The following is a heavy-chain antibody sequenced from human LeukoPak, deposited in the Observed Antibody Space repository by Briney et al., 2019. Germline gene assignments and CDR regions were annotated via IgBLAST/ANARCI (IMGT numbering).Heavy chain of an antibody. Sequence: SETLSLTCTVSGGSISSSSYYWGWIRQPPGKGLEWIGSIYYSGSTYYNPSLKSRVTISVDTSKNQFSLKLSSVTAADTAVYYCARIHSSSWYMYYYYYMDVWGKGTTVTVSS. J-gene: IGHJ6*03. CDR2: IYYSGST. V-gene: IGHV4-39*07. CDR1: GGSISSSSYY. D-gene: IGHD6-13*01. CDR3: ARIHSSSWYMYYYYYMDV.